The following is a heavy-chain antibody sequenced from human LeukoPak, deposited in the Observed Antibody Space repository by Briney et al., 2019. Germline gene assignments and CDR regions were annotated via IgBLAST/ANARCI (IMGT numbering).Heavy chain of an antibody. Sequence: SETLSLTCTVSGGSISSYYWSWIRQPPGKGLEWIGYIYYSGSTNYNPSLKSRVTISVDTSKNQFSLKLSSVTAADTAVYYCARDRQRLVPFGYYYYGMDVWGQGTTVTVSS. CDR1: GGSISSYY. D-gene: IGHD6-13*01. CDR2: IYYSGST. V-gene: IGHV4-59*01. J-gene: IGHJ6*02. CDR3: ARDRQRLVPFGYYYYGMDV.